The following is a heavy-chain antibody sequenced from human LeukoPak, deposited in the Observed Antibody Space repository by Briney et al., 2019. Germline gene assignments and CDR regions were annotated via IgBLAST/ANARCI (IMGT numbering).Heavy chain of an antibody. CDR1: GFTFSGSW. CDR2: IKEDGSKT. Sequence: PGGSLRLSCAPCGFTFSGSWMDWVRQAPGKGLEWVANIKEDGSKTYYVDSAKGRFTISRDNVKSSLYLQLDSLRVEDTAIYYCSRSLNYWGQGTLVTVSS. CDR3: SRSLNY. J-gene: IGHJ4*02. V-gene: IGHV3-7*01.